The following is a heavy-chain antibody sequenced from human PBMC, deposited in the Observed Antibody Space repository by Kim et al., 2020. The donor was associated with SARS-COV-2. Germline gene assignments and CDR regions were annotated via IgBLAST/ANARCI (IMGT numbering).Heavy chain of an antibody. J-gene: IGHJ4*02. Sequence: QKLQGRVTMPTDTSTSTAYMELRSLRSDDTAVYYCARGGWGAAGTDDFDYWGQGTLVTVSS. V-gene: IGHV1-18*01. D-gene: IGHD6-13*01. CDR3: ARGGWGAAGTDDFDY.